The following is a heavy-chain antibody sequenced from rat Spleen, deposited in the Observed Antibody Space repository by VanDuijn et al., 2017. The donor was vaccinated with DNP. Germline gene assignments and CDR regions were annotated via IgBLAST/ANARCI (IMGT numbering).Heavy chain of an antibody. Sequence: EVQLVESGGGLLQPGRSLKLSCAASGFTFSDYAMAWVRQAPTKGLEWVASITYDGGSTYYRDSVKGRFTISRNNAKSTLYLQMDGLRSEDTATYYCAKLGSSGDSWGQGVMVTVSS. CDR1: GFTFSDYA. CDR2: ITYDGGST. CDR3: AKLGSSGDS. J-gene: IGHJ2*01. V-gene: IGHV5-17*01. D-gene: IGHD1-1*01.